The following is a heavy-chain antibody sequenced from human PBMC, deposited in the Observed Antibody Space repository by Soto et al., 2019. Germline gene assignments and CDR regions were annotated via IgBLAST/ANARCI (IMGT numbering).Heavy chain of an antibody. J-gene: IGHJ4*02. Sequence: QVQLVQSGAEVKKPGSSVKVSCKASGGTFSSYAISWVRQAPGQGLEWMGGIIPIFGTANYAQKFQGRVTSLAIESXITAYVELSSLRSEDTAVYYCASGPPQAVAGIFDYWGQGTLVTVSS. V-gene: IGHV1-69*12. CDR2: IIPIFGTA. CDR3: ASGPPQAVAGIFDY. CDR1: GGTFSSYA. D-gene: IGHD6-19*01.